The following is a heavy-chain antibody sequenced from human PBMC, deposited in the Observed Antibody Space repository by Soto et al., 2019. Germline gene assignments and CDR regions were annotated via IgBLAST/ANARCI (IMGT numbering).Heavy chain of an antibody. CDR1: SGSISSYY. CDR3: TSGVNWNDVSDY. D-gene: IGHD1-1*01. Sequence: SETLSLTCTVSSGSISSYYWTWIRQPPGKGLEWIGYIYSNGRTNYNPSLKSRVTISVDTSKNHFSLKLRSVTAADTAVYYCTSGVNWNDVSDYWGQGTLVTVSS. CDR2: IYSNGRT. V-gene: IGHV4-59*01. J-gene: IGHJ4*02.